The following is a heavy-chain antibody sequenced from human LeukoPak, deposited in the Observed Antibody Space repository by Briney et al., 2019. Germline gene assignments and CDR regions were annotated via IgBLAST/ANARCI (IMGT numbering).Heavy chain of an antibody. CDR3: ATASRYSSSAEVYFDY. CDR1: GYTLTELS. D-gene: IGHD6-6*01. CDR2: FDPEDGET. Sequence: GASVKVSCKVSGYTLTELSMHWVRQAPGKGLEWMGGFDPEDGETIYAQKFQGRVTMTEDTSTDTAYMELSSLRSEDTAVYYCATASRYSSSAEVYFDYWGQGTLVTVSS. V-gene: IGHV1-24*01. J-gene: IGHJ4*02.